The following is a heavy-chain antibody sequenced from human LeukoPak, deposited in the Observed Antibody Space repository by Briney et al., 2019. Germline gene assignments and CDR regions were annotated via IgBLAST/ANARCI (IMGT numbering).Heavy chain of an antibody. D-gene: IGHD1-26*01. CDR2: IRYDGSNK. J-gene: IGHJ6*03. V-gene: IGHV3-30*02. CDR3: AKTGESYSRYYYMDV. Sequence: GGSLRLSSAASGFTFTSYSMNWVRQAPGKGLEWVAFIRYDGSNKYYADSGKGRFTISRDNPKNTLYLQMNSLRAEDTSVYYCAKTGESYSRYYYMDVWGKGTTVTISS. CDR1: GFTFTSYS.